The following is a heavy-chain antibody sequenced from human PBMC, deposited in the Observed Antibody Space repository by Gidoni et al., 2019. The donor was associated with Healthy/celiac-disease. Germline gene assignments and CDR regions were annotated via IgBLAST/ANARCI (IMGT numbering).Heavy chain of an antibody. CDR2: ISSYNGNT. D-gene: IGHD6-6*01. V-gene: IGHV1-18*01. J-gene: IGHJ6*02. CDR1: GYTFTSYG. Sequence: QVQLVQSGAEVKKPGASVKVSCKASGYTFTSYGISWVRQAPGEGLEWMGWISSYNGNTNYAQKLQGRVPMTTNTSTSTAYMELRSLRSDDTAVYYCARDTEHTYSSSSSGYYYYYGMDVWGQGTTVTVSS. CDR3: ARDTEHTYSSSSSGYYYYYGMDV.